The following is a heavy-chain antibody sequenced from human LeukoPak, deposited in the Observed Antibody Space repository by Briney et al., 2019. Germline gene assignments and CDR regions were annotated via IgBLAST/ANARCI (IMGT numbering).Heavy chain of an antibody. Sequence: ASETLSLTCTVSGGSISSGGYYWSWIRQHPGKGLEWIGYIYYSGSTYYNPSLKSRVTISVDTSKNQFSLKLSSVTAADTAVYYCARAPYIGYDSTRGYSYGYYFDYWGQGTLVTVSS. V-gene: IGHV4-31*03. CDR3: ARAPYIGYDSTRGYSYGYYFDY. J-gene: IGHJ4*02. CDR1: GGSISSGGYY. CDR2: IYYSGST. D-gene: IGHD5-18*01.